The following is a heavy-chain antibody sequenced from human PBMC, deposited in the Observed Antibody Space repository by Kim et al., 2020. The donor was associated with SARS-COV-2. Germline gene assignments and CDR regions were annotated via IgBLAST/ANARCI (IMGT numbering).Heavy chain of an antibody. D-gene: IGHD4-17*01. CDR2: K. Sequence: KYYADSVKGRFTISRDNSKNTLYLQMNSLRAEDTAVYYCASEYGDHAFDIWGQGTMVTVSS. CDR3: ASEYGDHAFDI. V-gene: IGHV3-33*01. J-gene: IGHJ3*02.